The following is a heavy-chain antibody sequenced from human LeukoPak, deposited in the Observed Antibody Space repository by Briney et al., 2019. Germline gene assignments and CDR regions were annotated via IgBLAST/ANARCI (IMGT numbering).Heavy chain of an antibody. D-gene: IGHD6-6*01. Sequence: ASVKVSCKASGGTFSSYAISWVRQAPGQGLEWMGGIIPIFGIANYAQKFQGRVTITTDESTSTAYMELSSLRSEDTAVYYCARYSSSSNYYYYMDVWGKGTTVTVSS. CDR2: IIPIFGIA. J-gene: IGHJ6*03. CDR1: GGTFSSYA. V-gene: IGHV1-69*05. CDR3: ARYSSSSNYYYYMDV.